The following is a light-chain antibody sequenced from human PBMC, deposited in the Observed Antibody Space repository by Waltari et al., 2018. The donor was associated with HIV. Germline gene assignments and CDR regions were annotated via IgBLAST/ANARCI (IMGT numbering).Light chain of an antibody. CDR2: AAS. CDR1: QTISTY. Sequence: DIQMTQSPSSLSASLGDSVIITCRSSQTISTYVNWYQQKPGRAPNLLIYAASTLHDGVASRFSGSGSGTELNLTINSLQVEDFAVYYCQQSYSGLTFGPGTKVDV. J-gene: IGKJ3*01. CDR3: QQSYSGLT. V-gene: IGKV1-39*01.